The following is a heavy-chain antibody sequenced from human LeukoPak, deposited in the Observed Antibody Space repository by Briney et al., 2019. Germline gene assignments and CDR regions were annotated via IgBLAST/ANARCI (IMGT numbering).Heavy chain of an antibody. CDR2: ISSSSSYI. V-gene: IGHV3-21*01. CDR1: GFTFSSYS. D-gene: IGHD1-7*01. Sequence: GGSLRLSCAASGFTFSSYSMNWVSQAPGKGLEWDSSISSSSSYIYYADSVKGRFTISRDNAKNSLYLQMNSLRAEDTAVYYCARGGYNWNWTAGDYWGQGTLVTVSS. J-gene: IGHJ4*02. CDR3: ARGGYNWNWTAGDY.